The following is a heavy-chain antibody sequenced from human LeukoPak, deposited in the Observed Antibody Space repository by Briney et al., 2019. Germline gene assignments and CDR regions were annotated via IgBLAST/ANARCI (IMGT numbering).Heavy chain of an antibody. V-gene: IGHV1-69*06. CDR2: IIPIFGTA. J-gene: IGHJ6*03. CDR1: GGTFSSYA. D-gene: IGHD6-19*01. Sequence: ASVKVSCKASGGTFSSYAISWVRQAPGQGLEWMGGIIPIFGTANYAQKFQGRVTITADKSTSTAYIELSGLRSEDTAVYYCARGIAVAGNAPTDKYYYYYYMDVWGKGTTVTVSS. CDR3: ARGIAVAGNAPTDKYYYYYYMDV.